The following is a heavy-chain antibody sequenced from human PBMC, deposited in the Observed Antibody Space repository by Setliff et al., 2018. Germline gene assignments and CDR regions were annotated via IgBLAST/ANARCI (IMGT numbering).Heavy chain of an antibody. V-gene: IGHV1-46*01. J-gene: IGHJ5*02. Sequence: ASVKVSCKASGGTFSNFAISWVRQAPGQGFEWMGIVNPSGGKTTLSQKFQGRVSMTAXXXXXXXXXXXXXLXSEDTAIYYCARAPWGDDYDSLYTWFDPWGQGSLVTVSS. D-gene: IGHD3-22*01. CDR1: GGTFSNFA. CDR2: VNPSGGKT. CDR3: ARAPWGDDYDSLYTWFDP.